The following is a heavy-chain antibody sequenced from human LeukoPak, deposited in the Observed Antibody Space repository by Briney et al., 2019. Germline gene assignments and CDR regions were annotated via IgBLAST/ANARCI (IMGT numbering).Heavy chain of an antibody. CDR3: AVSMIAFDF. V-gene: IGHV3-23*01. CDR1: GLRFSSYS. D-gene: IGHD3-22*01. CDR2: ISGSGGTI. Sequence: GGSLRLSCAVSGLRFSSYSMSWVRQAPGKGLEWDSSISGSGGTIDYADSVKGRFTISRDNSKNTLYLQMNSLRADDTAVYYCAVSMIAFDFWGQGTLVTVSS. J-gene: IGHJ4*02.